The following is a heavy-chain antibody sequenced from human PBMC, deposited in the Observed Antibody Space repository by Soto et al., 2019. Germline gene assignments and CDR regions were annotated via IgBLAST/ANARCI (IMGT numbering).Heavy chain of an antibody. D-gene: IGHD6-19*01. CDR1: GYTFTSYG. Sequence: QVQLVQSEAEVKKPGASVKVSCMASGYTFTSYGVAWVRQAPGQGLEWMEWINPYSGHTYYVEKFQGRVTMTTNTLSRTAYLELRGLKSDDTAVYYCARDIKQWVERLGLEYWGQGTLVTVSS. CDR2: INPYSGHT. V-gene: IGHV1-18*01. CDR3: ARDIKQWVERLGLEY. J-gene: IGHJ4*02.